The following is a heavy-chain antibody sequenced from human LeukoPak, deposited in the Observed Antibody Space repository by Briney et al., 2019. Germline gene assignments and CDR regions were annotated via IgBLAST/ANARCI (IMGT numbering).Heavy chain of an antibody. Sequence: SETLSVTCAVSGGSISSGGYSWSWIRQPPGKGLEWIGYIYHSGSTYYNPSLKSRVTISVDRSKNQFSLKLSSVTAADTAVYYCARGMAGQDCYGMDVWGQGTTVTVSS. CDR1: GGSISSGGYS. CDR3: ARGMAGQDCYGMDV. V-gene: IGHV4-30-2*01. J-gene: IGHJ6*02. D-gene: IGHD6-19*01. CDR2: IYHSGST.